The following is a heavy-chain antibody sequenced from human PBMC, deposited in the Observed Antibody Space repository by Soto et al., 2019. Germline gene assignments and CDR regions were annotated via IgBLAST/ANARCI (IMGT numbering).Heavy chain of an antibody. Sequence: SVKVSCKASGYTFTDYFLHWVRQAPVQGLEWMGWVKPNSDGTKYAQRFQGRVTMTKDTSINTAYMALSRLRSDDTAIYYCARGPKDYYDSTEELDYWGQGTLVTVSS. J-gene: IGHJ4*02. D-gene: IGHD3-22*01. CDR1: GYTFTDYF. V-gene: IGHV1-2*02. CDR2: VKPNSDGT. CDR3: ARGPKDYYDSTEELDY.